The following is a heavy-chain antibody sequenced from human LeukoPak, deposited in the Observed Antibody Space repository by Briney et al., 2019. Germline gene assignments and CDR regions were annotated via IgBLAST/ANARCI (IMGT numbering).Heavy chain of an antibody. CDR1: GFTFSSYA. D-gene: IGHD4-11*01. J-gene: IGHJ6*02. CDR2: ISGSGSST. Sequence: GGSLRLSRAASGFTFSSYAMSWVRQAPGKGLEWVSAISGSGSSTYYADSVKGRFTISRDNSKNTLYLQMNSLRAEDTAVYSCAKDLSNPYKYYGMDVWGQGTTVTVSS. V-gene: IGHV3-23*01. CDR3: AKDLSNPYKYYGMDV.